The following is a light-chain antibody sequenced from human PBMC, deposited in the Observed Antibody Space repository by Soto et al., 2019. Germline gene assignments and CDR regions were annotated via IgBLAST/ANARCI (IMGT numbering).Light chain of an antibody. CDR1: QSVRSS. J-gene: IGKJ1*01. Sequence: EIVMTQSPATLSVSPGERATLSCRASQSVRSSLAWYQQKPGQAPRLLIYGASTRATGFPARFSGSGSGTEFTLTISSLQSEDFAVYYCQQYNNWWTFGQGTKLDIK. V-gene: IGKV3-15*01. CDR2: GAS. CDR3: QQYNNWWT.